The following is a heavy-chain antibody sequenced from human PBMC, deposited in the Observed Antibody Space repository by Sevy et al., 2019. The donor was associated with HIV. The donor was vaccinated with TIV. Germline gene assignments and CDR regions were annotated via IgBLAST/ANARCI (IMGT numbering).Heavy chain of an antibody. V-gene: IGHV3-48*02. J-gene: IGHJ4*02. CDR3: SKCRGDILTGYYTGVFDY. D-gene: IGHD3-9*01. CDR2: ISSSSSTI. Sequence: GGSLRLSCAASGFTFSSYSMNWVRQAPGKGLEWVSYISSSSSTIYYADSVKGRFTISRENAKNSLYLQMNSVRDEDTAEYYCSKCRGDILTGYYTGVFDYWGQGTLVTVSS. CDR1: GFTFSSYS.